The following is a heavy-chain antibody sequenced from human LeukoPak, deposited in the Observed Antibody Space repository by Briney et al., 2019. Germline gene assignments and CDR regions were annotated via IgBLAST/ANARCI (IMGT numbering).Heavy chain of an antibody. J-gene: IGHJ6*02. CDR3: ARGSGDSLYGMDV. V-gene: IGHV3-66*01. D-gene: IGHD2-21*02. CDR2: IYSGGST. CDR1: GFTVSSNY. Sequence: GGSLRLSCAASGFTVSSNYMSWVRQAPGKGLEWVSVIYSGGSTYYADSVKGRFTISRDNSKNTLYLQMNSLRAEDTAVYYCARGSGDSLYGMDVWGQGTTVTVSS.